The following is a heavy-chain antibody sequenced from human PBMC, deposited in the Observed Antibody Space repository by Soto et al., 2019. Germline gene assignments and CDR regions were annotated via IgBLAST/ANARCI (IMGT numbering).Heavy chain of an antibody. CDR2: MYPVDSDT. CDR1: GYSFTSSW. Sequence: TGASLKISCKGSGYSFTSSWIGWVRQMPGKGLAWMGIMYPVDSDTRYSPSFQGQVTISADKSINTAYLQWSSLKASDTAMYFCARQAIAVAGTSSYYYGMDVWGQGTTVTVSS. CDR3: ARQAIAVAGTSSYYYGMDV. J-gene: IGHJ6*02. V-gene: IGHV5-51*01. D-gene: IGHD6-19*01.